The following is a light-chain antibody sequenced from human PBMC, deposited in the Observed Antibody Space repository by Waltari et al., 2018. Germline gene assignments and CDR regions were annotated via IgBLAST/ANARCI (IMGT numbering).Light chain of an antibody. CDR3: AAWDDSLRGVV. CDR2: RNY. J-gene: IGLJ2*01. V-gene: IGLV1-47*01. CDR1: SSNIGSNY. Sequence: QSVLTQPPSASGTPGQRVTISCSGSSSNIGSNYVYWYQQLSGTAPKLLIYRNYQRPSGVPARFSGSKSGTSASLAISGLRSEDEADYYCAAWDDSLRGVVFGGGTKLTVL.